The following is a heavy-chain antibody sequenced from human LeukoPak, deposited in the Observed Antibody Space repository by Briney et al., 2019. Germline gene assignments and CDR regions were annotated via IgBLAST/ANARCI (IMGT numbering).Heavy chain of an antibody. CDR1: GFTVSINY. CDR3: AREAVTTRGYYFDY. J-gene: IGHJ4*02. V-gene: IGHV3-66*01. D-gene: IGHD4-17*01. CDR2: IYSGGST. Sequence: GGSLRLSCAASGFTVSINYMSWVRQAPGKGLEWVSLIYSGGSTYYADFVKGRFTISRDNSKNTLYLQMNSLRAEDTAVYYCAREAVTTRGYYFDYWGQGTLVTVSS.